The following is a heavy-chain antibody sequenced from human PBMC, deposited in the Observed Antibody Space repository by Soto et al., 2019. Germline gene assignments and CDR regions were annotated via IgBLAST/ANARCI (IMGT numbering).Heavy chain of an antibody. Sequence: GASVKVSCKASGYTFTSYDINWVRQATGQGLEWMGWMNPNSGNTGYAQKFQGRVTMTRNTSISTAYMELSSLRSEDTAVYYCARAVSIAAAGNLDYWGQGTLVTVSS. CDR2: MNPNSGNT. V-gene: IGHV1-8*01. D-gene: IGHD6-13*01. CDR3: ARAVSIAAAGNLDY. CDR1: GYTFTSYD. J-gene: IGHJ4*02.